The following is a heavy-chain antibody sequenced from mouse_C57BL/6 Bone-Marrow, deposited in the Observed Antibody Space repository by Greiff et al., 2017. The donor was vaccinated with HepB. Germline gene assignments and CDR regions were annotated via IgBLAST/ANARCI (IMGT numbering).Heavy chain of an antibody. CDR1: GYTFTSYW. CDR2: IYPGSGST. D-gene: IGHD1-1*01. CDR3: AREFSSYSYWYFDV. Sequence: QVQLKQPGAELVKPGASVKMSCKASGYTFTSYWITWVKQRPGQGLEWIGDIYPGSGSTNYNEKFKSKATLTVDTSSSTAYMQLSSLTSEDSAVYYCAREFSSYSYWYFDVWGTGTTVTVSS. J-gene: IGHJ1*03. V-gene: IGHV1-55*01.